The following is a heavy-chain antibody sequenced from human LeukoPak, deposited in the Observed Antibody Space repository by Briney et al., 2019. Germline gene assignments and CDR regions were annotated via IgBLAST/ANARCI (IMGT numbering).Heavy chain of an antibody. Sequence: GGSLRLSCTASGITFGDYGVSWFRQAPGKGLEWIGFIRSKTYGGTTEDAASVRGRFTLSRDDSKNIVYLEMNILRAEDTAVYYCSTDYWRLGFDYWGQGTLVTVSS. CDR3: STDYWRLGFDY. J-gene: IGHJ4*02. CDR2: IRSKTYGGTT. D-gene: IGHD1-1*01. CDR1: GITFGDYG. V-gene: IGHV3-49*03.